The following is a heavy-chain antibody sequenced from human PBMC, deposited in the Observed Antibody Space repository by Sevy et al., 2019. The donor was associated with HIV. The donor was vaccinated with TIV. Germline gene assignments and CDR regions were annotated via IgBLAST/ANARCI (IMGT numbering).Heavy chain of an antibody. D-gene: IGHD3-22*01. CDR2: FDPEDGET. Sequence: ASVKVPCKVSGYTLSDLSMYWVRQAPGKGLEWMGGFDPEDGETIYAQKFQGRVTMTEDTSTDTAYMELSSLRSEDTAVYYCATLEYFYDTSGYSSGDYWGQGTLVTVSS. CDR3: ATLEYFYDTSGYSSGDY. V-gene: IGHV1-24*01. J-gene: IGHJ4*02. CDR1: GYTLSDLS.